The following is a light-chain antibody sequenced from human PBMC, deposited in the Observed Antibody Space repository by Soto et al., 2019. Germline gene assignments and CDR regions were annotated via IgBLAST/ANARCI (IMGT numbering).Light chain of an antibody. CDR1: QIVSTRF. V-gene: IGKV3-20*01. Sequence: EIVLTQSPGTLSLSPGERATLSCRASQIVSTRFLAWYQQKPGQAPRLLIYGASSRATGIPDRFSGSGSGTDFTLSISRLEPEDFAVYFRQQYGSSPLTFGGGTKVDIK. J-gene: IGKJ4*01. CDR3: QQYGSSPLT. CDR2: GAS.